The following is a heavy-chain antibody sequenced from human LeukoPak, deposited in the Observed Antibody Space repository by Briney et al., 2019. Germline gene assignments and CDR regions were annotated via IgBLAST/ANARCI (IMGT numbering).Heavy chain of an antibody. D-gene: IGHD3-22*01. J-gene: IGHJ4*02. CDR3: ARAFYYDSSGYSGY. CDR1: GYTFTSNG. V-gene: IGHV1-18*01. CDR2: ISCNNGNT. Sequence: ASVKVSCKASGYTFTSNGITWVRQAPGQGLEWVGWISCNNGNTNYAQKLQGRVTMTTDTSTSTAYMELRSLRSDDTAVYYCARAFYYDSSGYSGYWGQGTLVTVSS.